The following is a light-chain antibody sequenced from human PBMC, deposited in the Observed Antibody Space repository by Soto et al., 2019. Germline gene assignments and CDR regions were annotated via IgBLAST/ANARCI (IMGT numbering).Light chain of an antibody. Sequence: EIVLTQSPVTLSLSPGDRATLSCRASQSVSRSYLGWYQQKPGQAPRLLIYSTSSRASGIPDRFSGSGSGTDFTLTVSRLEPEDFAVYYCQQYSSSSISFGQGTRLEIK. J-gene: IGKJ5*01. CDR1: QSVSRSY. CDR3: QQYSSSSIS. CDR2: STS. V-gene: IGKV3-20*01.